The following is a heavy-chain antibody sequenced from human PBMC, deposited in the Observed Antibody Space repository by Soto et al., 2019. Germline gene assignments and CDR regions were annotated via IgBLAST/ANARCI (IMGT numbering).Heavy chain of an antibody. D-gene: IGHD5-12*01. CDR3: ARAISGYVT. Sequence: ASVKVSCKASGITFSSYAMHWVRQAPGQRLEWMGWINAGNGDTRYSQIFLGRVTLTRDTSASTVYLDLSSLRSEDTAIYYCARAISGYVTWGQGTLVTVSS. CDR1: GITFSSYA. J-gene: IGHJ5*02. V-gene: IGHV1-3*01. CDR2: INAGNGDT.